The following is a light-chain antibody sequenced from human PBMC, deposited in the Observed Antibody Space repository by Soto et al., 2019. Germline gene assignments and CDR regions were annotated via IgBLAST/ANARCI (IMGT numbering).Light chain of an antibody. Sequence: EIVLTQSPGTLSLSPGERATLSCRASQSVSSSYLAWYQQKPGQAPRLLIYGASRRATGIPDRFSGSGSGTDFTLIINRLEPEDSAVYYCQQYSSAPVTFGQGTKLEIK. V-gene: IGKV3-20*01. J-gene: IGKJ2*01. CDR1: QSVSSSY. CDR3: QQYSSAPVT. CDR2: GAS.